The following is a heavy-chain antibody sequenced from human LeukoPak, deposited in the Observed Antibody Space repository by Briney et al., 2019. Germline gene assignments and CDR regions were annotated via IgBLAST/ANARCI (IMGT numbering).Heavy chain of an antibody. CDR2: ISSSSSYI. V-gene: IGHV3-21*01. J-gene: IGHJ4*02. Sequence: PGGSLRLSCAASGFTFSSYSMNWVRQAPGKGLEWVSSISSSSSYIYYADSVKGRFTTSRDNAKNSLYLQMNSLRAEDTAVYYCARTGIAAAWTDYWGQGTLVTVSS. CDR1: GFTFSSYS. D-gene: IGHD6-13*01. CDR3: ARTGIAAAWTDY.